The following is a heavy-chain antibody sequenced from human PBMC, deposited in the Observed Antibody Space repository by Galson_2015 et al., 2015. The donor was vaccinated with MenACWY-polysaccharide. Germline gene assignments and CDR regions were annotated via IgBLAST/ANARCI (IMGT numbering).Heavy chain of an antibody. CDR3: TRTACSHRTCYVAF. D-gene: IGHD2-2*01. CDR1: GGSFNDNA. CDR2: IIPFLGIP. Sequence: SVKVSCKASGGSFNDNAIAWVRQAPGQGFEWMGRIIPFLGIPKSAPRFQDRVTISADTSTSTYYLELNNLSSDDTAVYYCTRTACSHRTCYVAFWAQGTLYTASS. V-gene: IGHV1-69*10. J-gene: IGHJ4*02.